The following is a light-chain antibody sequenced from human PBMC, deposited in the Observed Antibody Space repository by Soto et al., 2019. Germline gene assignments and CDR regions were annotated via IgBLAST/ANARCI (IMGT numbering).Light chain of an antibody. CDR1: QSVSSY. Sequence: EIVLTQSPATLSLSPGERATLSCRASQSVSSYLAWYQQKPGQAPRLLIYDASNRATGIPARFSGSGSGTVFTLTLSSLEPEDFAVYYCQQRSNWLLTFGGGTKVEIK. CDR2: DAS. CDR3: QQRSNWLLT. J-gene: IGKJ4*01. V-gene: IGKV3-11*01.